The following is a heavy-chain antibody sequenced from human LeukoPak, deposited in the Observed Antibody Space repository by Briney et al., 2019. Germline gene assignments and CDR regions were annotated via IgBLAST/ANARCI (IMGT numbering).Heavy chain of an antibody. V-gene: IGHV3-74*01. CDR1: GFTFNSYW. Sequence: GSLRLSCAASGFTFNSYWMHWVRQAPGKGLVWVSRIHSGGTSTTYADFVEGRFTISRDNAKNTLSLQMNSLRDDDTAVYYCVRGWRSGSLDSWGQGTLVTVSS. CDR2: IHSGGTST. CDR3: VRGWRSGSLDS. D-gene: IGHD6-13*01. J-gene: IGHJ4*02.